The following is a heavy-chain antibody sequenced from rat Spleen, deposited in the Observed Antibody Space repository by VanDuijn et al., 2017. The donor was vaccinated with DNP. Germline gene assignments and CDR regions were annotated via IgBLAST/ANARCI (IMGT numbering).Heavy chain of an antibody. CDR3: ARHYGGYSYYWYFDF. CDR2: ISYDGSST. D-gene: IGHD1-11*01. Sequence: EVQLVESGGGLVQPGRSLKLSCAASGFTFSDYYMAWVRQAPTEGLECVAYISYDGSSTYYRDSVKGRFTISRDNAKSTLYLQMDSLRSEDTATYYCARHYGGYSYYWYFDFWGPGTMVTVSS. CDR1: GFTFSDYY. V-gene: IGHV5-7*01. J-gene: IGHJ1*01.